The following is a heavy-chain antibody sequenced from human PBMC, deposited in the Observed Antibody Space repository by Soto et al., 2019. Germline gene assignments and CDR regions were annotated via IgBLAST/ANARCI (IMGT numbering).Heavy chain of an antibody. CDR2: MHSRGRS. J-gene: IGHJ4*02. Sequence: QLQLQESGPRLVKPSETLSLTCAVSGGSLSSSSFFWGWIRQPPGKGLEWIGSMHSRGRSYYNASLKSRLTISDDTSKNQFSLRLTSVAATDTAVYFCASHIEFSGSSVFDSWGQGTLVTVSS. CDR3: ASHIEFSGSSVFDS. CDR1: GGSLSSSSFF. V-gene: IGHV4-39*01. D-gene: IGHD6-6*01.